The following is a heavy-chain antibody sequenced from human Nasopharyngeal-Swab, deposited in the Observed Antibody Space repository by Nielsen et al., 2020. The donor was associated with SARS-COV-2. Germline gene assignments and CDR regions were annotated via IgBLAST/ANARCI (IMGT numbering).Heavy chain of an antibody. CDR3: ARTDPGVPS. J-gene: IGHJ4*02. CDR1: GFTFSDYY. V-gene: IGHV3-11*01. D-gene: IGHD7-27*01. CDR2: ISGSGTTI. Sequence: GGPLRLSCVASGFTFSDYYMTWIRQAQGKGLEGVSYISGSGTTIYYTDSVKGRFTISRDNAKNSLYLQMNSLRADDTAVYYCARTDPGVPSWGQGTLVTVSS.